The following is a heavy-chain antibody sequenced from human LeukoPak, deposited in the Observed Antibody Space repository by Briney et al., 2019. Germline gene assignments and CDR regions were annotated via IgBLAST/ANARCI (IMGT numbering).Heavy chain of an antibody. D-gene: IGHD4-17*01. V-gene: IGHV3-30-3*01. CDR2: ISYDGSNK. CDR3: ARDAYGDDTPFDY. Sequence: GGSLRLSCAASGFTFSSYAMHWVRQAPGNWLEWVAVISYDGSNKYYADSVKGRFTISRDNSKNTLYLQMNSLRAEDPAVYYCARDAYGDDTPFDYWGQGTLVTVSS. CDR1: GFTFSSYA. J-gene: IGHJ4*02.